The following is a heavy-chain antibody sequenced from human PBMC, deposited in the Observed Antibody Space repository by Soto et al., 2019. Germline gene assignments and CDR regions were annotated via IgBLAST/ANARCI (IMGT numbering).Heavy chain of an antibody. Sequence: GGSLRLSCAASGFTFSSYAMSWFRQAPGKGLEWVSAISGSGGSTYYADSVKGRFTISRDNAKNTMYLQMNSLRAEDTAVYYCVQVARRRVDYGMRSVDWGQGALVTVSS. J-gene: IGHJ4*02. CDR1: GFTFSSYA. V-gene: IGHV3-23*01. D-gene: IGHD4-17*01. CDR2: ISGSGGST. CDR3: VQVARRRVDYGMRSVD.